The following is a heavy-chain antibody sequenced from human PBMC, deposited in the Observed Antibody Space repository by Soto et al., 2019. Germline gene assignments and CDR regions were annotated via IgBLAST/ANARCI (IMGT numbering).Heavy chain of an antibody. D-gene: IGHD5-12*01. Sequence: SVKVSGKASGGTCSIYAISCVRQSPLQWLEWMGGIIPIFGTANYAQKFQGRVTITADESTSTAYMELSSLRSEDTAVYYCARAHSGYDTPPYYYYGMDVWGQGTTVTVSS. CDR2: IIPIFGTA. CDR3: ARAHSGYDTPPYYYYGMDV. CDR1: GGTCSIYA. J-gene: IGHJ6*02. V-gene: IGHV1-69*13.